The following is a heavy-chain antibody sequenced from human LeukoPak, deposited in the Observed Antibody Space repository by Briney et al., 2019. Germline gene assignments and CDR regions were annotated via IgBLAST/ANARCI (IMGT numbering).Heavy chain of an antibody. CDR2: IWYDGSNK. Sequence: GGSLRLSCAASGFTFSSYGMHWVRQAPGKGLEWVAVIWYDGSNKYYADSVKGRFTISRDNSKNTLYLQMNSLRAEDTAVYYCARDPVRAYYYDSSGHYLPGSWFDPWGQGTLVTVSS. CDR3: ARDPVRAYYYDSSGHYLPGSWFDP. J-gene: IGHJ5*02. V-gene: IGHV3-33*01. D-gene: IGHD3-22*01. CDR1: GFTFSSYG.